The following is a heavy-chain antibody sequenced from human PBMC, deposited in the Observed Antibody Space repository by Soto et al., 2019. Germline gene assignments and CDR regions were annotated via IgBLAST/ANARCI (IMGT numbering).Heavy chain of an antibody. CDR2: INPNSGGT. V-gene: IGHV1-2*04. CDR3: ARDLLVGATPYYYYGMDG. D-gene: IGHD1-26*01. J-gene: IGHJ6*02. CDR1: GYTFTGYY. Sequence: ASVKVSCKASGYTFTGYYMHWVRQAPGQGLEWMGWINPNSGGTNYAQKFQGWVTMTRDTSISTAYMELSRLRSDDTAVYYCARDLLVGATPYYYYGMDGWGQGTTVTVSS.